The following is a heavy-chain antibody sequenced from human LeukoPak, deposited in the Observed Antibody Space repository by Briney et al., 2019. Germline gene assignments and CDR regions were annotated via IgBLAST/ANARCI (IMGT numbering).Heavy chain of an antibody. J-gene: IGHJ6*02. CDR1: GYTFTSYD. Sequence: ASVKVSCKASGYTFTSYDINWVRQATRQGLEWMGWMDPNSGNTGYAQKFQGRVTMTRNTSISTAYMELSSLRSEDTAVYYCARMVRYYYYYGMDVWGQGTTVTVSS. V-gene: IGHV1-8*01. CDR3: ARMVRYYYYYGMDV. CDR2: MDPNSGNT. D-gene: IGHD4-23*01.